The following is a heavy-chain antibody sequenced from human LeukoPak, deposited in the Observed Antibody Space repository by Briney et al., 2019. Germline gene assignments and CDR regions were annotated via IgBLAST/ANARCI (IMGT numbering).Heavy chain of an antibody. CDR1: GFIVSSNY. J-gene: IGHJ3*01. CDR3: ARGLGRELDGAFDV. D-gene: IGHD3-10*01. Sequence: GGSLRLSCAASGFIVSSNYMSWVRQAPGKGLEWVSVIYSGGRTYYADAVKGRLTISRDNSRNTLYLQMNSLRAEDTAVYYCARGLGRELDGAFDVWGQGTMVTVSS. V-gene: IGHV3-53*01. CDR2: IYSGGRT.